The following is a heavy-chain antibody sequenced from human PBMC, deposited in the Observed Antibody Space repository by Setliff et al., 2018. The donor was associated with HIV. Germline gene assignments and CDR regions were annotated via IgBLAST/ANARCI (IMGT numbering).Heavy chain of an antibody. J-gene: IGHJ4*02. CDR3: ARGRSRYYYDGSGYYVDY. D-gene: IGHD3-22*01. Sequence: SETLSLTCTVSGYSISSSNWWGWIRQTPGKGLEWIGYIDYSGSTYYNPSLESRVTMSVDTSKNQLSLKLSSVTAADTAVYYCARGRSRYYYDGSGYYVDYWGQGILVTVSS. CDR2: IDYSGST. CDR1: GYSISSSNW. V-gene: IGHV4-28*03.